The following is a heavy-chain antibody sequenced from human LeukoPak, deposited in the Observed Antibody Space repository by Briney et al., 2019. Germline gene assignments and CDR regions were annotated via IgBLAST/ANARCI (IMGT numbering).Heavy chain of an antibody. D-gene: IGHD3-22*01. V-gene: IGHV3-9*01. CDR1: GFTFDDYA. Sequence: PGGSLRLSCAASGFTFDDYAMHWVRHAPGKGLEWVSGISWNSGSIGYADSVKGRFTISRDNAKNSLYLQMNSLRAEDTALYYCAKGGRYYYDSSGYSFDYWGQGTLVTVSS. CDR3: AKGGRYYYDSSGYSFDY. J-gene: IGHJ4*02. CDR2: ISWNSGSI.